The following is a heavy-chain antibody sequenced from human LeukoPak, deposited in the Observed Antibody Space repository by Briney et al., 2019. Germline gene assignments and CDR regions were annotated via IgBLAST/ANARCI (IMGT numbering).Heavy chain of an antibody. D-gene: IGHD3-22*01. CDR2: IYPGDSDT. CDR3: ARPPYYYDSSGYQGAFDI. Sequence: GESLKISCKGSGYSFTTYWIGWVRQMPGKGLEWMGIIYPGDSDTRYSPSFQGQVTISVDKSISTAYLQWSSLKASDTAMYYCARPPYYYDSSGYQGAFDIWGQGTMVTVSS. V-gene: IGHV5-51*01. J-gene: IGHJ3*02. CDR1: GYSFTTYW.